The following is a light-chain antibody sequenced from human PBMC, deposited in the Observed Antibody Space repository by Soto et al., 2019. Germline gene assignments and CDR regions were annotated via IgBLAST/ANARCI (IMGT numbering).Light chain of an antibody. V-gene: IGKV3-20*01. CDR1: QTLTNTY. CDR2: DAS. CDR3: QLYGVSPKT. Sequence: EIVLTQSPGTLSLSPGERATLSCRASQTLTNTYLAWYQQKPGQPPRLLTFDASTRSTGIPDRFSGSGSGTDFTLTISRLEPEDFAVYCCQLYGVSPKTFGQGTNVEVK. J-gene: IGKJ1*01.